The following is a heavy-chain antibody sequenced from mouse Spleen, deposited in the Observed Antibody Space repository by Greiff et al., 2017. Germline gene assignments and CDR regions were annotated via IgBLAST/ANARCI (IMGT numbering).Heavy chain of an antibody. J-gene: IGHJ2*01. D-gene: IGHD2-3*01. CDR3: ARARVGYWDY. CDR1: GYSFTGYY. V-gene: IGHV1-18*01. Sequence: VQLKQSGPELVKPGASVKISCKASGYSFTGYYMNWVKQSHGKSLEWIGDINPNNGGTIYNQKFKGKATLTVDKSSSTAYMELRSLTSEDTAVYYCARARVGYWDYWGQGTTLTVSS. CDR2: INPNNGGT.